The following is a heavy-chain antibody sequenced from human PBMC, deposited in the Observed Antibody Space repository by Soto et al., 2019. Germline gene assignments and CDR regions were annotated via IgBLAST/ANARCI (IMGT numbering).Heavy chain of an antibody. D-gene: IGHD4-17*01. CDR3: ASQDYGGSLEAFDI. CDR2: INPNSGGT. CDR1: GYTFTGYY. Sequence: GASVKVSCKASGYTFTGYYMHWVRQAPGQGLEWMGWINPNSGGTNYAQKFQGRVTMTRDTSISAAYMELSRLRSDDTAVYYCASQDYGGSLEAFDIWGQGTMVTVSS. V-gene: IGHV1-2*02. J-gene: IGHJ3*02.